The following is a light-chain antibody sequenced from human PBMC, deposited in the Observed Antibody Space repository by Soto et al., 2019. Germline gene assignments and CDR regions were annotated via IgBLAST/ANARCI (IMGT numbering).Light chain of an antibody. J-gene: IGLJ3*02. CDR2: GNN. V-gene: IGLV1-40*01. CDR1: SSNIGAGHD. CDR3: QSYDSSLSGWV. Sequence: QSVLTQPPSVSGAPGQRVTISCTGSSSNIGAGHDVHWYQQLPGTAPKLLIHGNNNRPSGVPDRISGSKSGTSASLAITGLQAEDEADYYCQSYDSSLSGWVFGGGTKLTVL.